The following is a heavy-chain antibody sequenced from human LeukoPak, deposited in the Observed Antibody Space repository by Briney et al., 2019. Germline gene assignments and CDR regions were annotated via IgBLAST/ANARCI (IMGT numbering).Heavy chain of an antibody. Sequence: SETLSLTCAVYGGSFSGYYWSWIRQPPGKGLEWIGELNHSGSTNYNPSLKSRVTISVDTSKNQFSLKLSSVTAADTAVYYCARGLGAFDYWGQGTLVTVSS. J-gene: IGHJ4*02. CDR1: GGSFSGYY. CDR2: LNHSGST. V-gene: IGHV4-34*01. D-gene: IGHD3-16*01. CDR3: ARGLGAFDY.